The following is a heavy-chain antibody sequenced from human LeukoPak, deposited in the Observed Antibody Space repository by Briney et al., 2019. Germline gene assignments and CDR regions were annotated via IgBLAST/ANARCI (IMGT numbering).Heavy chain of an antibody. V-gene: IGHV4-30-2*01. CDR2: TYHSGST. J-gene: IGHJ3*02. CDR3: ARGSTVLLWFGELLSPAFDI. D-gene: IGHD3-10*01. CDR1: GGSISSGGYS. Sequence: TLSLTCAVSGGSISSGGYSWSWIRQPLGKGLEWIGYTYHSGSTYYNPSLKSRVTISVDRSKNQFSLKLSSVTAADTAVYYCARGSTVLLWFGELLSPAFDIWGQGTMVTVSS.